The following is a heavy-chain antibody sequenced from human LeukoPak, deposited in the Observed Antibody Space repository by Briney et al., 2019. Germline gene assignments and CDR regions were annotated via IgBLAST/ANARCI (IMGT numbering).Heavy chain of an antibody. CDR2: IYPGDSDT. V-gene: IGHV5-51*01. Sequence: GESLKISCKGSGYSFSDHWIGWVRQMPGKGLEWMGIIYPGDSDTRYSPSLQGQVTISVDKSISTAYLQWRSLKASDTAMYYCARINGGWYGAEFDFWGQGTLVTVSS. D-gene: IGHD6-19*01. CDR3: ARINGGWYGAEFDF. J-gene: IGHJ4*02. CDR1: GYSFSDHW.